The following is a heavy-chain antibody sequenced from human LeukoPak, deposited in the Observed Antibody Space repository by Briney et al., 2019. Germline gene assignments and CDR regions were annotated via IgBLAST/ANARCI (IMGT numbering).Heavy chain of an antibody. V-gene: IGHV3-53*05. CDR1: GFTVSSNC. D-gene: IGHD3-16*02. J-gene: IGHJ6*02. CDR2: IYSDGRT. Sequence: GGSLRLSCVVSGFTVSSNCMTWVRQAPGKGLEWVSLIYSDGRTYYSDSVKGRFTISRDNSENTLYLQMNSLRAEDTAVYYCARDLSERRSSYTPFYYYYYGMDVWGQGTTVTVSS. CDR3: ARDLSERRSSYTPFYYYYYGMDV.